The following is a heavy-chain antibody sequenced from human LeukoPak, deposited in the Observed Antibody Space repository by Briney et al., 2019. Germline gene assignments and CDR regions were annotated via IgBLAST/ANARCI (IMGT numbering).Heavy chain of an antibody. V-gene: IGHV4-61*05. CDR2: IYYTGNT. CDR3: SRGYAYGPNYYFDY. Sequence: SETLSLTCTVSGGSISSSSYYWGWIRQPPGKGLAWIGYIYYTGNTDYSPSLKSRVTMSIDTSKNQFSLKLSSVTAADTATYYCSRGYAYGPNYYFDYWGQGTLVTVSS. CDR1: GGSISSSSYY. J-gene: IGHJ4*02. D-gene: IGHD5-18*01.